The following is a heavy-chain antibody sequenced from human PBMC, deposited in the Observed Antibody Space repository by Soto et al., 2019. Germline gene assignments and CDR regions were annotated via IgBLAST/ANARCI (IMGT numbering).Heavy chain of an antibody. D-gene: IGHD3-3*01. Sequence: GGSLRLSCAASGFTFSSYAMSWVRQAPGKGLEWVSAISGSGGSTYYADSVKGRFTISRDNSKNTLYLQMNSLRAEDTAVYYCAKAPEWLLRPTYDYWGQGTLVTVSS. J-gene: IGHJ4*02. CDR2: ISGSGGST. V-gene: IGHV3-23*01. CDR1: GFTFSSYA. CDR3: AKAPEWLLRPTYDY.